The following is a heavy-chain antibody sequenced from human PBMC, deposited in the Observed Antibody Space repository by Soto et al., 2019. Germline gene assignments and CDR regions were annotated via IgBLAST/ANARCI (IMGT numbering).Heavy chain of an antibody. CDR3: ARGPDDSDVPRWDD. J-gene: IGHJ4*02. CDR1: GYNFNQYY. V-gene: IGHV1-46*02. CDR2: INLRGGTT. Sequence: QVQLVQSGPEVRKPGASARLSCATSGYNFNQYYIHWVRQAPGQGLEWMGIINLRGGTTEYAHKFRGRVTVTGDTSTRTAYMELSSLRSEDTAVYFCARGPDDSDVPRWDDWGQVTLITVSS. D-gene: IGHD4-17*01.